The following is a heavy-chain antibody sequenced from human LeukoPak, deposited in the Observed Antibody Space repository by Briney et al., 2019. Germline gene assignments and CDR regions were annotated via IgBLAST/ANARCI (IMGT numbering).Heavy chain of an antibody. Sequence: PGGSLRLSCAASGFTFSTYNMNWVRQAPGKGLEWVSSISGSSSYIYYADSVKGRFTISRDNAKNSLYLQMNSLRAEDTAVYYCASHVLPNAFDIWGQGTMVTVSS. CDR2: ISGSSSYI. J-gene: IGHJ3*02. V-gene: IGHV3-21*01. D-gene: IGHD3-10*01. CDR3: ASHVLPNAFDI. CDR1: GFTFSTYN.